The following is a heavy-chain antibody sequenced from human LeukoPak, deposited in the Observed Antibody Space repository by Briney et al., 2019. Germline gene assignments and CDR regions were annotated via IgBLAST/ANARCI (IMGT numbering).Heavy chain of an antibody. CDR3: ARVTTSGSYKFDY. J-gene: IGHJ4*02. Sequence: GALRLSCAASGFTFSSYGMHWVRQAPGKGLEGVAFIRYDGSNKYYADSVKGRFTISRDTSKNTLYLQMNSLRAEDTAVYYCARVTTSGSYKFDYWGQGTLVTVSS. CDR1: GFTFSSYG. V-gene: IGHV3-30*02. D-gene: IGHD3-10*01. CDR2: IRYDGSNK.